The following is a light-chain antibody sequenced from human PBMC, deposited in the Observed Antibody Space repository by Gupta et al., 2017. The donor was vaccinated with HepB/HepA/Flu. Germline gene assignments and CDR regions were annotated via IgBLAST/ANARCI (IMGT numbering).Light chain of an antibody. CDR2: LGS. V-gene: IGKV2-28*01. J-gene: IGKJ2*04. CDR1: QSLLHSNGKTY. CDR3: MRALPSPCS. Sequence: DIVLTQSPLSLPVTPGEAASISCRSSQSLLHSNGKTYLDWYLQKPVQSPQLLIFLGSNRASGVPDTVVDSGSVTDFTLQITRVAADDVGIYYCMRALPSPCSFGHGTKL.